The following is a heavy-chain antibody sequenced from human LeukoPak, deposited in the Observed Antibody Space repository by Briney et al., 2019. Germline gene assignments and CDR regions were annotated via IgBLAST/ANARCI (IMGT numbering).Heavy chain of an antibody. V-gene: IGHV1-69*05. Sequence: ASVKVSCRASGGTFSSYAISWVRQAPGQGLEWMGGIIPIFGTANYAQKFQGRVTMTRDTSISTAYMELSSLRYDDTAVYYCAIFVLRGYWGQGTLVTVSS. CDR1: GGTFSSYA. D-gene: IGHD5-12*01. CDR3: AIFVLRGY. CDR2: IIPIFGTA. J-gene: IGHJ4*02.